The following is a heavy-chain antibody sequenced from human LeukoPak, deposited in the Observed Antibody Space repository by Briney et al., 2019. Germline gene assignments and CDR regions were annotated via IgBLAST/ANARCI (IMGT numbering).Heavy chain of an antibody. V-gene: IGHV3-23*01. CDR3: AKMQGYFDY. Sequence: GGSLRLSCEASGLTFSSYGMSWVRQAPGKGLQWVSAITGDGTTTYYADSVKGRFTISRDNSKNMLYLQMSSLRAEDTAVYYCAKMQGYFDYWAQGTLVRVS. CDR2: ITGDGTTT. J-gene: IGHJ4*02. CDR1: GLTFSSYG.